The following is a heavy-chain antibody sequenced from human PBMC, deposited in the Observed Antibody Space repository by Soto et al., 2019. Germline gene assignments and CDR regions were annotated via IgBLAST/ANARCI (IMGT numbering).Heavy chain of an antibody. D-gene: IGHD6-6*01. CDR1: GGTFISYV. CDR3: TRDFESAPSD. Sequence: SVKVSCKASGGTFISYVISWVRQAPGQGLEWMGGITPMFGTSNYGEKSQGRVTITADESSSTVYMDLGRLTSEDTAVYYCTRDFESAPSDWGQGTLVTVSS. V-gene: IGHV1-69*13. CDR2: ITPMFGTS. J-gene: IGHJ4*02.